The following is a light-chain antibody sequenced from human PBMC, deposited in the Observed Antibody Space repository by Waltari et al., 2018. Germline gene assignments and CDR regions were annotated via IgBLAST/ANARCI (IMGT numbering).Light chain of an antibody. CDR2: EVS. CDR3: MQSIQFPSGA. CDR1: QRLLHIDGKSY. J-gene: IGKJ5*01. V-gene: IGKV2D-29*01. Sequence: DIVLTQTALSLSVTPGQPASISCKSSQRLLHIDGKSYLYWYLQKPGQPPHPLLYEVSNRFSGVPDRLGGSGSGTDFTLKISRVEAEDVGVTYCMQSIQFPSGAFGQGTRLEIK.